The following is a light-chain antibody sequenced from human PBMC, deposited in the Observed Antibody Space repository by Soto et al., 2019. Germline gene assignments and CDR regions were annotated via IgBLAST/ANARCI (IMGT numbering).Light chain of an antibody. J-gene: IGLJ1*01. Sequence: LTQPASVSESPGQSITISCTGTSSDVGAYNFVSWHQQHPGKAPKLMIYNVYDRPSGISYRFSGSKSGNTASLTISGLQGEDEADYYCSAYTVSRTYVFGTGTKVNV. CDR2: NVY. CDR1: SSDVGAYNF. V-gene: IGLV2-14*03. CDR3: SAYTVSRTYV.